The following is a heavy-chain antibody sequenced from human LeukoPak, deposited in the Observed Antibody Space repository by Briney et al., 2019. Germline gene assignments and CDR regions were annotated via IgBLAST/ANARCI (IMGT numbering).Heavy chain of an antibody. CDR1: GFTFSAYA. CDR2: ITGGGIST. CDR3: AKDGSSHL. Sequence: GGSLRLSCAASGFTFSAYAMSWVRQAPGKGLEWVSGITGGGISTYYAASVKGRFTVSRDNSKSTLDLQMNSVRGEDKAVYYCAKDGSSHLWGQGTLVTVSS. V-gene: IGHV3-23*01. J-gene: IGHJ5*02.